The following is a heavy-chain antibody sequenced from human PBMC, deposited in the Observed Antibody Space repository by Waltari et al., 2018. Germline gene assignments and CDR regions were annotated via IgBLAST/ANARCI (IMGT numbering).Heavy chain of an antibody. CDR3: ATDATHYASN. D-gene: IGHD4-17*01. Sequence: QVQLVESGGGVVQPGRSLRLSCVASGLRFRSYGMQWVRQAPGKGLEWVAVIWYDGGNKYYADSVKDRFTVSRDNSKNTLYLQMNSLRAEDTAIYYCATDATHYASNWGQGTLVTVSS. J-gene: IGHJ4*02. V-gene: IGHV3-33*03. CDR2: IWYDGGNK. CDR1: GLRFRSYG.